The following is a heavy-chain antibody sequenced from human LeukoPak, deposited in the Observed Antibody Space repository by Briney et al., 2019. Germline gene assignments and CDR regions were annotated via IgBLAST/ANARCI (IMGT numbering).Heavy chain of an antibody. Sequence: ASVKVSCKASGYTFTGYYMHGVRQAPGQGLEWMGWINPNSGGTNYAQKFQGRVTMTRDTSISTAYMELSRLRSDDTAVYYCARDVSGYGVVRWFDPWGQGTLVTVSS. CDR3: ARDVSGYGVVRWFDP. CDR2: INPNSGGT. J-gene: IGHJ5*02. CDR1: GYTFTGYY. D-gene: IGHD5-12*01. V-gene: IGHV1-2*02.